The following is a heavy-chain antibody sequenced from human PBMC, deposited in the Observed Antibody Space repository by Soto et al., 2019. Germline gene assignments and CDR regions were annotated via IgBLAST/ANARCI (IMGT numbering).Heavy chain of an antibody. D-gene: IGHD6-13*01. CDR3: ARVGYSSSWYGPYYYYYYMDV. CDR2: ISSSGSYI. J-gene: IGHJ6*03. CDR1: GFTFSSYS. Sequence: EVQLVESGGGLVKPGGSLRLSCAASGFTFSSYSMNWVRQAPGKGLEWVSSISSSGSYIYYADSVKGQFTISRDNAKNSLYLQMNSQRAEDTAMYYCARVGYSSSWYGPYYYYYYMDVWRKGTTVTVSS. V-gene: IGHV3-21*01.